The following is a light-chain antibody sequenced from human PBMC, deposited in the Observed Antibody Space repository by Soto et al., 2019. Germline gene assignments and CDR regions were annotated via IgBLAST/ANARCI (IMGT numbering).Light chain of an antibody. J-gene: IGKJ1*01. V-gene: IGKV3D-15*01. CDR1: QSINNK. Sequence: EIVMTQSPATLSVSPGERVTLSCRASQSINNKVAWYQQKPGQAPRLLIYGASSRATGIPDRFSGSGSGTDFTLTISRLEPEDFAIYYCHQRQSWPRTFGQGTKVDIK. CDR2: GAS. CDR3: HQRQSWPRT.